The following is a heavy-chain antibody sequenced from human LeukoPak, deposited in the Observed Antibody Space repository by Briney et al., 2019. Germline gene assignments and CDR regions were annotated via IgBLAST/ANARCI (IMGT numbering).Heavy chain of an antibody. V-gene: IGHV3-23*01. J-gene: IGHJ3*02. D-gene: IGHD3-10*01. CDR1: GFTFSSYA. CDR2: ISAGDST. Sequence: PGGSLRLSCAASGFTFSSYAMSWVRQAPGKGLEWVSTISAGDSTYYPDSVKGRFIISRDNSKNTLYLQMNSLRAEDTALYYCAKPRNAVYYGAFDIWGQGTMVTVSS. CDR3: AKPRNAVYYGAFDI.